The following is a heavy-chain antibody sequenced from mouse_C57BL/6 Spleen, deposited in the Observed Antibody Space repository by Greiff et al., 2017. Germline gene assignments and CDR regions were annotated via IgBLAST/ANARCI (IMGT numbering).Heavy chain of an antibody. V-gene: IGHV5-6*01. CDR1: GFTFSSYG. CDR3: ARSTGSNYFDY. Sequence: EVQLVESGGDLVKPGGSLKLSCAASGFTFSSYGMSWVRQTPDKRLEWVATISSGGSYTYYPDSVKGRFTISRDNAKNTLYLQMSSLKSEDTAMYYCARSTGSNYFDYWGQGTTLTVSS. J-gene: IGHJ2*01. CDR2: ISSGGSYT.